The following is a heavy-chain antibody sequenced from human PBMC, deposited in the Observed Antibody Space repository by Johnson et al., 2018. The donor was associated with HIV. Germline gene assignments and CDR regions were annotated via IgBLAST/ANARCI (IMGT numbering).Heavy chain of an antibody. Sequence: QVQLVESGGGLVKPGGSLRLSCAASGFIFSDYYMSWIRQAPGKGLEWVSYISSSGRTIYHAESVKGRFTISRDNAKKSLYLQMNSLRVEDTAVYYCAREQATLWFRASGAAFDIWGQGTMVTVSS. J-gene: IGHJ3*02. CDR3: AREQATLWFRASGAAFDI. D-gene: IGHD3-10*01. CDR1: GFIFSDYY. V-gene: IGHV3-11*04. CDR2: ISSSGRTI.